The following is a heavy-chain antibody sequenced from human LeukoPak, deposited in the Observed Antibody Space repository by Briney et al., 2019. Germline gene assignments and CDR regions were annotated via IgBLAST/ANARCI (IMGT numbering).Heavy chain of an antibody. J-gene: IGHJ5*02. CDR2: IIPIFGTA. V-gene: IGHV1-69*13. D-gene: IGHD4-11*01. CDR3: ARGYRGTVTTHWFDP. CDR1: GGTFSSYA. Sequence: SVKVSCKASGGTFSSYAISWVRQAPGQGLEWMGGIIPIFGTANYAQKFQGRVTITADESTSTAYMELSSLRSEDTAVYYCARGYRGTVTTHWFDPWGQGTLATVSS.